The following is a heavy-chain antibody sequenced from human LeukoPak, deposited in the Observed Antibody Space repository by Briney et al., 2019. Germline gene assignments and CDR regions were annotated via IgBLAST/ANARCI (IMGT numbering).Heavy chain of an antibody. CDR1: GGSISSYY. CDR2: IYYSGST. D-gene: IGHD6-13*01. Sequence: SETLSLTCTVSGGSISSYYWSWIRQPPGKGLEWIGYIYYSGSTNYNPSLKSRVTISVDTSKNQYSLKLTSVTAADTAVYYCARRRAEAGTSYFDYWGQGTLVTVSS. CDR3: ARRRAEAGTSYFDY. J-gene: IGHJ4*02. V-gene: IGHV4-59*08.